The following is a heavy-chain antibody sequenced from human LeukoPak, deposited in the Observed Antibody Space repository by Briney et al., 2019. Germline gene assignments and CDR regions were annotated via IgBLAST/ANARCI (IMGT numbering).Heavy chain of an antibody. CDR2: IKSKTDGGTT. J-gene: IGHJ3*02. D-gene: IGHD7-27*01. CDR3: TTDPHPGPDAFDI. Sequence: GGSLRLSCAASGFTFSSYSMNWVRQAPGKGLEWVGRIKSKTDGGTTDYAAPVKGRFTISRDDSKTTLYLQMNSLKTEDTAVYYCTTDPHPGPDAFDIWGQGTMVTVSS. V-gene: IGHV3-15*01. CDR1: GFTFSSYS.